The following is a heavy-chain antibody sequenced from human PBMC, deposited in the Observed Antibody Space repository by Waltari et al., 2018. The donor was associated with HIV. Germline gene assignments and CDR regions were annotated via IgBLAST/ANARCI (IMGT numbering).Heavy chain of an antibody. CDR1: GLSFTTSG. CDR3: VKDNPVLAY. J-gene: IGHJ4*02. Sequence: QVQLVESGGGVVQPGGSLRRSCAASGLSFTTSGMDVVRQGPGKGLEWVAFIRSDESNKFYSDSVQGRFTISRDTSRSTLYLQMNSLRSEDTAIYYCVKDNPVLAYWGQGTLVTVSS. CDR2: IRSDESNK. V-gene: IGHV3-30*02. D-gene: IGHD2-2*01.